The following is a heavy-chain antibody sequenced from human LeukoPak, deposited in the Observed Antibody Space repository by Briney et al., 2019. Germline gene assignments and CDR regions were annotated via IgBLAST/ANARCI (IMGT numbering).Heavy chain of an antibody. Sequence: PGGSLRLSCAASGFDLSTYEMNWVRQAPGKGLEWIADITISGHTKNYADSVKGRFTISRDNARTSLYLQMNSLRAEDTAVYYCARDPPGYWGQGTLVTVSS. V-gene: IGHV3-48*03. CDR3: ARDPPGY. CDR2: ITISGHTK. CDR1: GFDLSTYE. J-gene: IGHJ4*02.